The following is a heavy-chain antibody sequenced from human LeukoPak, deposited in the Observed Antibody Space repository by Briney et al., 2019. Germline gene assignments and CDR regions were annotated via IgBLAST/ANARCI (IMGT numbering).Heavy chain of an antibody. CDR1: GFTFSSSG. CDR2: ISGGGDST. D-gene: IGHD2-8*01. CDR3: AKDPVRDIVLMVYAL. V-gene: IGHV3-23*01. Sequence: GGTLRLSCAASGFTFSSSGMSWVRQTPGKGLELVSAISGGGDSTYYADSVKGRFTISRDNYKNTLYLQMNSLRAEDTAVYYCAKDPVRDIVLMVYALWGQGTLVTVSS. J-gene: IGHJ4*02.